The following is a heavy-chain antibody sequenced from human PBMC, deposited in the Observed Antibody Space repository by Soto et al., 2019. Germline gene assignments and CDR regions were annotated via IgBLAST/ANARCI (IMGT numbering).Heavy chain of an antibody. CDR1: GFTFSNAW. CDR2: IKSRTDGETT. V-gene: IGHV3-15*07. CDR3: TTGTGTVAD. D-gene: IGHD1-7*01. J-gene: IGHJ4*02. Sequence: VQLVESGGGVVKPGGSLRLSCAASGFTFSNAWMNWVRQAPGKGLEWVGRIKSRTDGETTDYVAPVKGRFSISRDDSKNTLYLQMNSLKLEDTAIYSCTTGTGTVADWGQGSLVIVSS.